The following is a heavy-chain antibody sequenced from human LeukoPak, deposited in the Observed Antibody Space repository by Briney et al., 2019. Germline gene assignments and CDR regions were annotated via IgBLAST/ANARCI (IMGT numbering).Heavy chain of an antibody. V-gene: IGHV4-34*01. CDR3: ARSGSYYVYAFDI. D-gene: IGHD1-26*01. Sequence: WETLSLTCAVYGGSFSGYYWSWIRQPPGKGLEWIGEINHSGSTNYNPSLKSRVTISVDTSKNQFSLKLSSVTAADTAVYYCARSGSYYVYAFDIWGQGTMVTVSS. J-gene: IGHJ3*02. CDR2: INHSGST. CDR1: GGSFSGYY.